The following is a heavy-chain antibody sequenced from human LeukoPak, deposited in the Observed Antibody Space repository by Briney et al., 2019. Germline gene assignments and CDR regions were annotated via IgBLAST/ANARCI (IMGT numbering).Heavy chain of an antibody. D-gene: IGHD3-3*01. V-gene: IGHV3-11*01. J-gene: IGHJ4*02. Sequence: PGGSLRLSCAASGFTFSDYYMSWIRQAPGKGLEWVSYISSSGSTIYYADSVKGRFTISRDNAKNSLYLQMNSLRAEDTAVYYCASGYYDFWSGYSPHDYWGQGTLVTVSS. CDR3: ASGYYDFWSGYSPHDY. CDR1: GFTFSDYY. CDR2: ISSSGSTI.